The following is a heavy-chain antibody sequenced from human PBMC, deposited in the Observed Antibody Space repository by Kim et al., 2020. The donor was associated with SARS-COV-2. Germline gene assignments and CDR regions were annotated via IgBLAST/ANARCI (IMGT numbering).Heavy chain of an antibody. J-gene: IGHJ4*02. D-gene: IGHD4-17*01. Sequence: YAPKLQGRGTMTREASISTAYMELRRLRSDDTAVYYCARDNSGGLYYFDYWGQGTLVTVSS. CDR3: ARDNSGGLYYFDY. V-gene: IGHV1-2*02.